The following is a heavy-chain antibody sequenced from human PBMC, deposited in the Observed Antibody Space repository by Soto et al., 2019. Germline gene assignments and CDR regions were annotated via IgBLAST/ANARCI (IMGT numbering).Heavy chain of an antibody. CDR3: AGAVAVAADFDY. V-gene: IGHV1-3*05. Sequence: QVQLVQSGAEEKKPGASVKVSCKASGYTFTGYAMHWVRQAPGQRLEWMGWINAGNGNTKYSQKFQGRVTITRDTSASTANMELISLRSEDTAVYYIAGAVAVAADFDYWGQVTLVTVSS. CDR2: INAGNGNT. D-gene: IGHD6-19*01. CDR1: GYTFTGYA. J-gene: IGHJ4*02.